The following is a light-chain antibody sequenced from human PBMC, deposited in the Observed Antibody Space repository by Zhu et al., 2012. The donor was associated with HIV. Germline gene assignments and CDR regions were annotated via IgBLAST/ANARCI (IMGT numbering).Light chain of an antibody. V-gene: IGKV3-20*01. CDR2: GAF. CDR3: QQYGNSPYS. CDR1: QSVFSTY. Sequence: EIVLTQSPDTLSLSPGERATLSCRATQSVFSTYLAWYQQRPGQAPRLLTYGAFRRATGIPDRFSGSGSGTDFTLTISRLEPEDFAVYYCQQYGNSPYSFGLGDQAGD. J-gene: IGKJ2*03.